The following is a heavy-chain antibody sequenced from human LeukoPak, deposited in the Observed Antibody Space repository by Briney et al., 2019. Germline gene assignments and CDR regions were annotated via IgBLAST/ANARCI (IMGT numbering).Heavy chain of an antibody. J-gene: IGHJ5*02. CDR1: GFSFSDYY. D-gene: IGHD3-3*01. CDR3: ARESCDSWTIYDH. Sequence: GGSLRFSCAASGFSFSDYYMSWIRQAPGKGLEWLSYISSRGSAMYYADSVKGRFTISRDNARNSLYLEVSSLTAEDTAVYYCARESCDSWTIYDHWGQGTLVTVST. CDR2: ISSRGSAM. V-gene: IGHV3-11*01.